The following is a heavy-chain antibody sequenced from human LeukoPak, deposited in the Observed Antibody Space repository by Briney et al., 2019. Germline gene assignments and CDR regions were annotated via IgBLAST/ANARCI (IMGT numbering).Heavy chain of an antibody. J-gene: IGHJ4*02. D-gene: IGHD6-13*01. CDR3: ARRYSSSWYLGV. Sequence: ASVKVSCKASGGTFSSYAISWVRQAPGQGLEWMGGIIPIFGTANYAQKFQGRVTITTDESTSTAYMELRSLRSDDTAVYYCARRYSSSWYLGVWGQGTLVTVSS. CDR2: IIPIFGTA. V-gene: IGHV1-69*05. CDR1: GGTFSSYA.